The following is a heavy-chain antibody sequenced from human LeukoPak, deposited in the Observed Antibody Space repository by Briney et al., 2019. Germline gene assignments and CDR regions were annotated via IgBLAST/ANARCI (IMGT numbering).Heavy chain of an antibody. V-gene: IGHV4-39*01. J-gene: IGHJ5*02. D-gene: IGHD1-1*01. CDR1: GFTVSSNY. CDR2: IYYNGNT. Sequence: GSLRLSCAASGFTVSSNYMSWIRQPPGKGLEWIGSIYYNGNTYYNPSLKSRVTISADTSTNHFSLKLTSVTAADTAVYYCGRHVQAPSFDPWGQGTLVTVSS. CDR3: GRHVQAPSFDP.